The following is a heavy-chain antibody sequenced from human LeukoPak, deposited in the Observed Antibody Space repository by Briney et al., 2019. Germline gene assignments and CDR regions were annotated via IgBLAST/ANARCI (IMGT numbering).Heavy chain of an antibody. CDR1: GYIFTSYD. V-gene: IGHV1-18*01. D-gene: IGHD3-16*01. Sequence: GASVKVSCKTSGYIFTSYDIIWVRQAPGQGLEWMGWTSTYNGNTNYAQKLQGRVTMTTDTSTSTAYMELRSLRSDDTAVYYCARGPAWGYYFGYWGQGALVTVSS. CDR2: TSTYNGNT. CDR3: ARGPAWGYYFGY. J-gene: IGHJ4*02.